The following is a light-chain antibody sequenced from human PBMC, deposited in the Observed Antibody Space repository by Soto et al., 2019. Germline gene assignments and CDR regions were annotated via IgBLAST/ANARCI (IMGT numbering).Light chain of an antibody. V-gene: IGKV3-20*01. CDR1: QTVSTRY. Sequence: EIVLAQSPGTLSLSPGERATLSYRASQTVSTRYLAWYQQKPGQAPRLLIYGASNRATGIPDRFSGSGSGTDFTLTITTLEPEAFAVYFCQQYGSPHLNFRGGTKVDIK. J-gene: IGKJ4*01. CDR3: QQYGSPHLN. CDR2: GAS.